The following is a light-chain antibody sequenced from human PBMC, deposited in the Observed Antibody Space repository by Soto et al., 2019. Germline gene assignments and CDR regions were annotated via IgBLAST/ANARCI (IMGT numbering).Light chain of an antibody. CDR1: QRVSSN. Sequence: EIVMTQSPATLSVSLGERATLSCRASQRVSSNLAWYQQKPGQAPRLLVYGASTRATGIPARFSGSGSGTEFTLTISSLQSEDSAVYYCQQYNNWPFTFGPGTKVDIK. V-gene: IGKV3-15*01. CDR3: QQYNNWPFT. J-gene: IGKJ3*01. CDR2: GAS.